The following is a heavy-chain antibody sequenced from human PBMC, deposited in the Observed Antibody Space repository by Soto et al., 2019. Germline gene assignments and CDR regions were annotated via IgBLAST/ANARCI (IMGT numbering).Heavy chain of an antibody. V-gene: IGHV3-23*01. D-gene: IGHD4-17*01. CDR3: AKGFDYGDTKHIDH. Sequence: WWSLRLSCSASVFDFSTHALTWVRQAPGKGLEWLSSITNTGITTHYADSVKGRFTISGENSRNTLHLQLNNLRVDDTAVYYCAKGFDYGDTKHIDHWGQGTLVTVSS. CDR1: VFDFSTHA. CDR2: ITNTGITT. J-gene: IGHJ4*02.